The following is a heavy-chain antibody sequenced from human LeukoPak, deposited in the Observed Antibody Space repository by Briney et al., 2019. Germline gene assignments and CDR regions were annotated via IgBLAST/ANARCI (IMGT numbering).Heavy chain of an antibody. D-gene: IGHD3-16*01. CDR2: INHSGST. Sequence: PSETLSLTCAVYGGSFSGYYWSWIRQPPGGGLEWIGEINHSGSTNYNPSFKSRVTISVDTSKNHFSLKLSSVTAADTAVYYCARGRGSRQTFTRKYYYYYGMDVWGQGTTVTVSS. V-gene: IGHV4-34*01. CDR3: ARGRGSRQTFTRKYYYYYGMDV. J-gene: IGHJ6*02. CDR1: GGSFSGYY.